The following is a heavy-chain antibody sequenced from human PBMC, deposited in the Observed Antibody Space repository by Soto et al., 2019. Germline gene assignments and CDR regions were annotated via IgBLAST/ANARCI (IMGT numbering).Heavy chain of an antibody. Sequence: EVQVLESGGGLVQPGGSLRLSCAASGFTFSSYAMSWVRQAPGKGLEWVSAISGSGGSTYYADSVKGRFTISRDNSKNTLYLQMNSLRAEDTAVYYCAKDLKRFLEWSYDYWGQGTLVTVSS. D-gene: IGHD3-3*01. CDR1: GFTFSSYA. CDR3: AKDLKRFLEWSYDY. V-gene: IGHV3-23*01. CDR2: ISGSGGST. J-gene: IGHJ4*02.